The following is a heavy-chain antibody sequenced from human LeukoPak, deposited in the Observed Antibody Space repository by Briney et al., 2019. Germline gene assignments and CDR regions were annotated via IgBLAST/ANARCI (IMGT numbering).Heavy chain of an antibody. Sequence: PSETLSLTCTVSGVSISSSNSYWGWIRQPPGKGLEWIGSIYYTGNTYYNASLKSRVTMSVDTSKNQFSLKLSSVTAADTAVYYCARLAAGDAFDIWGQGTMVTVSS. D-gene: IGHD6-13*01. V-gene: IGHV4-39*07. CDR2: IYYTGNT. CDR3: ARLAAGDAFDI. CDR1: GVSISSSNSY. J-gene: IGHJ3*02.